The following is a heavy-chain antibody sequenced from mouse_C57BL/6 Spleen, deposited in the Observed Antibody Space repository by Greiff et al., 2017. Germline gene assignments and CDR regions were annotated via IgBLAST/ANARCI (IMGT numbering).Heavy chain of an antibody. J-gene: IGHJ3*01. CDR2: INPSNGGT. CDR1: GYTFTSYW. CDR3: ATYDYPWFAY. Sequence: LQQPGASVKLSCKASGYTFTSYWMHWVKQRPGQGLEWIGNINPSNGGTNYNEKFKSKATLTVDKSSSTAYMQLSSLTSEDSAVYYCATYDYPWFAYWGQGTLVTVSA. V-gene: IGHV1-53*01. D-gene: IGHD2-4*01.